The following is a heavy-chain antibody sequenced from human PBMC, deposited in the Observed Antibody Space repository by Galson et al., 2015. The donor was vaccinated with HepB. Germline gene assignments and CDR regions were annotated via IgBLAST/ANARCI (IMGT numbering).Heavy chain of an antibody. CDR1: GFTFSSYA. Sequence: SLRLSCAASGFTFSSYAMSWVRQAPGKGLEWVAVISYDGSNKYYADSVKGRFTISRDNSKNTLYLQMNSLRAEDTAVYYCARGSVVVTEFDYWGQGTLVTVSS. CDR3: ARGSVVVTEFDY. CDR2: ISYDGSNK. J-gene: IGHJ4*02. D-gene: IGHD2-2*01. V-gene: IGHV3-30*04.